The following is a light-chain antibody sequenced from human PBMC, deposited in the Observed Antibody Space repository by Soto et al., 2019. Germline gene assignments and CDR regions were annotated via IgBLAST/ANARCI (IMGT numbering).Light chain of an antibody. V-gene: IGKV1-39*01. Sequence: DIQMTQSPSSLSASVRDSVTITCRASQNIRNYLNWYQQKPGRAPKILIYPASSLQSGVPSRFSGGGSGTDFTLTITSLQPEDFATYYCQQSYSSPWTFGQGTKVEIK. CDR2: PAS. CDR3: QQSYSSPWT. CDR1: QNIRNY. J-gene: IGKJ1*01.